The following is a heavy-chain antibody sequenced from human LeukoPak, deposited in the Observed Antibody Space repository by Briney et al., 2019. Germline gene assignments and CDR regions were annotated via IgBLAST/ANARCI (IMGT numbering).Heavy chain of an antibody. CDR1: GGSISSYY. Sequence: PSETLSLTCTVSGGSISSYYWSWLRQPPGKRLEWIGYIYYSGSTNYNPSLKSRVTISVDTSKNQFSLKLSSVTAADTAVYYCARDDPYSSSWYGNSYYYMDVWGKGTTVTVSS. V-gene: IGHV4-59*01. CDR2: IYYSGST. CDR3: ARDDPYSSSWYGNSYYYMDV. D-gene: IGHD6-13*01. J-gene: IGHJ6*03.